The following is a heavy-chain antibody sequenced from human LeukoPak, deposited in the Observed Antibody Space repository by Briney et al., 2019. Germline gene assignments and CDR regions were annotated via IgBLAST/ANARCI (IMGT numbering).Heavy chain of an antibody. V-gene: IGHV3-23*01. D-gene: IGHD2-2*01. Sequence: PGGSLRLSCAASGFTFSNYDMGWVRQAPGKGLEWGSVISAGGNNTLYADSVRGRFTISRDNSRNAVDLQMNSLRAEDTAVYYCGKRSTSLRGRGNYWGQGALVTVSS. CDR2: ISAGGNNT. J-gene: IGHJ4*02. CDR1: GFTFSNYD. CDR3: GKRSTSLRGRGNY.